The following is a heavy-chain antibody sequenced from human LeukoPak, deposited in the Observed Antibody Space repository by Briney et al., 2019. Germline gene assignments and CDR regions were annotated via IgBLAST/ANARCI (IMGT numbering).Heavy chain of an antibody. V-gene: IGHV4-59*13. D-gene: IGHD3-22*01. J-gene: IGHJ4*02. CDR2: IYYSGST. CDR1: GGSISSYY. CDR3: ARDTYYYDSSGYPVGYFDY. Sequence: SETLSLTCTVSGGSISSYYWSWIRQPPGKGLEWIGYIYYSGSTNYNPSLKSRVTISVDTSKNQFSLRLSSVTAADPAVYYCARDTYYYDSSGYPVGYFDYWGQGTLVTVSS.